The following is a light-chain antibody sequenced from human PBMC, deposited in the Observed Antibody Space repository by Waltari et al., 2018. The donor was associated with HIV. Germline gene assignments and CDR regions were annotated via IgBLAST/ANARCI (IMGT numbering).Light chain of an antibody. V-gene: IGLV2-11*01. Sequence: QSALTQPHSVSGSPGQSLTISCTATSSYVDPFFPWYQHHPGKAPKVIIYDVSKRPSGVPDRFSGSKSGNTAFLTISGLQAEDEADYHCCSHAGNLIFAFGTGTKVTVL. CDR1: SSYVDPF. CDR2: DVS. J-gene: IGLJ1*01. CDR3: CSHAGNLIFA.